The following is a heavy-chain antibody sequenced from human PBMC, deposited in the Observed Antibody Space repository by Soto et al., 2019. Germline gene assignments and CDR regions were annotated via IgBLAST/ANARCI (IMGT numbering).Heavy chain of an antibody. J-gene: IGHJ6*02. CDR1: GGSITNYY. CDR2: IQYNGYS. V-gene: IGHV4-59*08. CDR3: ARHGFGSLHGLVDV. Sequence: QVPLQESGPGLVKPSETLSLTCTVSGGSITNYYCSWFQQPPGKGLEWIGYIQYNGYSAYNLSLKRRVTMSMDTSKTQFSLMLESVTATDTAVYYCARHGFGSLHGLVDVWGQGTTVIVSS. D-gene: IGHD3-10*01.